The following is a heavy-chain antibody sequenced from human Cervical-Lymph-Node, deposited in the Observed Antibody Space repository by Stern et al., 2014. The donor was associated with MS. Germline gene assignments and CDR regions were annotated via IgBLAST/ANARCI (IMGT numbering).Heavy chain of an antibody. J-gene: IGHJ3*02. Sequence: QVQLVQSGAEVKKPGASVKVSCKASGYTFTSYGISWVRQAPGQGLEWLGGSGAFNGNANYAQKLQGRVAMTTVTSTSTAYMEVRSLRSDDTAVYYCERGMIGSENAFDIWGQGTMVTVSS. CDR1: GYTFTSYG. V-gene: IGHV1-18*01. CDR3: ERGMIGSENAFDI. CDR2: SGAFNGNA. D-gene: IGHD3-22*01.